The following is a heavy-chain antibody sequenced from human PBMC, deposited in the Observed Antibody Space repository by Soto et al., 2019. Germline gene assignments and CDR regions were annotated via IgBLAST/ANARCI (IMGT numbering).Heavy chain of an antibody. CDR2: IKSKTDGGTT. CDR3: TTVYVVPAAIGRLWAFDI. V-gene: IGHV3-15*07. Sequence: PGGSLRLSCAASGFTFSTAWMNLVRQAPGKGLEWVGRIKSKTDGGTTDYAAPVKGRFTISRDDSKNTLYLQMNSLKTEDTAVYYCTTVYVVPAAIGRLWAFDIWGQGTMVTVSS. D-gene: IGHD2-2*01. CDR1: GFTFSTAW. J-gene: IGHJ3*02.